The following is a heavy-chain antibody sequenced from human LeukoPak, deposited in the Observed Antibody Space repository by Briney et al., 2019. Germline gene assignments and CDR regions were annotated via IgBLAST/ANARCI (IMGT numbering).Heavy chain of an antibody. CDR1: GYTFTGYY. J-gene: IGHJ4*02. V-gene: IGHV1-2*02. D-gene: IGHD2-15*01. CDR3: ARDQGDVVVVAATFGY. Sequence: ASVNVSCKASGYTFTGYYMHWVRQAPGQGLEWMGWITPNSGGTNYAQEFQGRVTMTRDTSISTAYMELSRLRSDDTAVYYCARDQGDVVVVAATFGYWGQGTLVTVSS. CDR2: ITPNSGGT.